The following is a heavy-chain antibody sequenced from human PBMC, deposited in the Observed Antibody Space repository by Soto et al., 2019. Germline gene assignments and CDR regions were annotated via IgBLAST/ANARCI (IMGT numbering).Heavy chain of an antibody. CDR3: ARGIPVRDRPLTPNY. D-gene: IGHD3-10*01. V-gene: IGHV1-8*01. J-gene: IGHJ4*02. CDR1: GYTFTSYD. Sequence: ASVRASCRASGYTFTSYDINWVRQATGQGLEWMGWMNPNSGNTGYAQKFQGRVTMTRNTSISTAYMELSSLRSEDTAVYYCARGIPVRDRPLTPNYWGQGTLVTVSS. CDR2: MNPNSGNT.